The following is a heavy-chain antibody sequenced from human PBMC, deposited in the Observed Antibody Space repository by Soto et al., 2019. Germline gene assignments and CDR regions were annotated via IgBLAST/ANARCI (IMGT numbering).Heavy chain of an antibody. Sequence: KTGGSLRLSCAASGFTFSSYSMNWVRQAPGKGLEWVSSISSSSSYIYYADSVKGRFTISRDNAKNSLYLQMNSLRAEDTAVYYCAKDPVFWSGPSSRFDYWGQGTLVTVSS. J-gene: IGHJ4*02. D-gene: IGHD3-3*01. CDR2: ISSSSSYI. CDR1: GFTFSSYS. CDR3: AKDPVFWSGPSSRFDY. V-gene: IGHV3-21*01.